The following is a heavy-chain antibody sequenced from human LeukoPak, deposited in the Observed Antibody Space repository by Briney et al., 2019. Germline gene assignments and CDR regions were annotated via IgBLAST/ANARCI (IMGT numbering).Heavy chain of an antibody. Sequence: SETLSLTCTVSGGSISSYYWSWIRQPPGKGLEWIGYIYYSGSTYYNPSLKSRVTISVDTSKNQFSLKLSSVTAADTAVYYCARDSSTSCPVWGQGTAVTVSS. CDR2: IYYSGST. V-gene: IGHV4-59*06. J-gene: IGHJ6*02. D-gene: IGHD2-2*01. CDR1: GGSISSYY. CDR3: ARDSSTSCPV.